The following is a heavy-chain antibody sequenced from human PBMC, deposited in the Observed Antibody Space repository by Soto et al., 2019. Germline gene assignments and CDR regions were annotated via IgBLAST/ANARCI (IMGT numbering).Heavy chain of an antibody. D-gene: IGHD6-13*01. V-gene: IGHV1-8*01. CDR3: ARGWVWTKKHYYYYMDV. Sequence: GASVKVSCKASGYTFTSYDINWVRQATGQGLEWMGWMNPNSGNTGYAQKFQGRVTITRDTSASTAYMELSSLRSEDTAVYYCARGWVWTKKHYYYYMDVWGKGTTVTVSS. J-gene: IGHJ6*03. CDR1: GYTFTSYD. CDR2: MNPNSGNT.